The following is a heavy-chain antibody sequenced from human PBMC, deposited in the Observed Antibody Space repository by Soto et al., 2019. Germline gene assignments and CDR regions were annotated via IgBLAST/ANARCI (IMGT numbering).Heavy chain of an antibody. J-gene: IGHJ4*02. CDR2: ISSSYI. V-gene: IGHV3-64*04. D-gene: IGHD2-15*01. Sequence: PGGSLRLSCAASGFTFSSYAMHWVRQAPGKGLEYVSDISSSYIYYADSVKGRFTISRDNAKNTLYLQMNSLRAEDTAVYYCVRTSLVVAAATREDYWGQGTLVTVSS. CDR3: VRTSLVVAAATREDY. CDR1: GFTFSSYA.